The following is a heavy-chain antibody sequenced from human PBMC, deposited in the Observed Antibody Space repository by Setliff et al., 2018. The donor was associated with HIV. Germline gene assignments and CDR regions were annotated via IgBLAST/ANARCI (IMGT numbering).Heavy chain of an antibody. J-gene: IGHJ4*02. D-gene: IGHD6-19*01. Sequence: SETLSLTCAVNGGSFSGHYWNWIRQAPGKGLEWIGEIHHSGTTNVNPSLKSRVSMSMDPSKNQFSLNLRSVTVADTAVYYCARELEYSSGWFLVDYWGQGALVT. CDR1: GGSFSGHY. CDR3: ARELEYSSGWFLVDY. CDR2: IHHSGTT. V-gene: IGHV4-34*01.